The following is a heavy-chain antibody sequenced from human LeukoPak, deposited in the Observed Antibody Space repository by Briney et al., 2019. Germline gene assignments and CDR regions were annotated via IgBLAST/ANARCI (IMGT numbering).Heavy chain of an antibody. D-gene: IGHD4/OR15-4a*01. J-gene: IGHJ4*02. CDR2: IYSDNT. Sequence: GGSLRLSCTVSGFTVSSNSMSWVRQAPGKGLEWGSFIYSDNTHYSDSVKGRFTISRDNSKNTLYLQMNSLRAEDTAVYYCARRAGAYSHPYDYWGQGTLVTVSS. CDR3: ARRAGAYSHPYDY. CDR1: GFTVSSNS. V-gene: IGHV3-53*01.